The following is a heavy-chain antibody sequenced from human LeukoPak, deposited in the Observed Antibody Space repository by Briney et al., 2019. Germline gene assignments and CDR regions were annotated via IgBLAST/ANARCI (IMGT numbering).Heavy chain of an antibody. J-gene: IGHJ6*02. CDR2: ISWNSGSI. CDR1: GFTFDDYA. Sequence: GGSLRLSCAASGFTFDDYAMHWVRQAPGKGLEWVSGISWNSGSIGYADSVKGRFTISRDNSKNTLFLQVNSLRAEDTAVYFCGRGSFAHGYGMDVWGQGTTVTVS. CDR3: GRGSFAHGYGMDV. D-gene: IGHD3-16*01. V-gene: IGHV3-9*01.